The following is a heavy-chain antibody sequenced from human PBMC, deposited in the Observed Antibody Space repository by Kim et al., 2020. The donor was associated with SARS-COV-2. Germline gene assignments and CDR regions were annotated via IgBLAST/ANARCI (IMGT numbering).Heavy chain of an antibody. D-gene: IGHD3-10*01. Sequence: LKSRVTISVDTSKNQFSLKLSSVTAADTAVYYCAREGKKVRGVITDAFDIWGQGTMVTVSS. V-gene: IGHV4-31*02. CDR3: AREGKKVRGVITDAFDI. J-gene: IGHJ3*02.